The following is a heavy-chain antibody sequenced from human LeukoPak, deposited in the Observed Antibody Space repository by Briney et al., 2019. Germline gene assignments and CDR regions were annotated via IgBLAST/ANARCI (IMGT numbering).Heavy chain of an antibody. D-gene: IGHD4-17*01. J-gene: IGHJ5*02. Sequence: GGSLRLSCAASGFTFSSYAMSWVRQAPGKGLECVSAISGSGGSTYYADSVKGRFTISRDNSKNTLYLQMNSLRAEDTAVYYCAKDRLLDYGDYVGWFDPWGQGTPVTVSS. CDR1: GFTFSSYA. CDR3: AKDRLLDYGDYVGWFDP. CDR2: ISGSGGST. V-gene: IGHV3-23*01.